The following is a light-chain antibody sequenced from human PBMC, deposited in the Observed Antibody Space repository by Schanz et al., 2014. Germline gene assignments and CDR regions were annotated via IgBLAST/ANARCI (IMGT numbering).Light chain of an antibody. V-gene: IGKV4-1*01. CDR3: QQYYGLPLT. CDR1: QSVLCTSNNKNF. CDR2: WAS. J-gene: IGKJ4*01. Sequence: DIVMTQSPDSLAVSLGERATINCRSSQSVLCTSNNKNFLAWYKQTPGQPPKLLIYWASTRESGVPDRFSGSGSGTDFTLTISSLQAEDVAVYYCQQYYGLPLTFGGGTKVEIK.